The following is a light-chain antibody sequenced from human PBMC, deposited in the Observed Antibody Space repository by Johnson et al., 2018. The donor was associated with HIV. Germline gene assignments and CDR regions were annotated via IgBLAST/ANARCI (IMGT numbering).Light chain of an antibody. V-gene: IGLV1-51*01. Sequence: QSVLTQPPSVSAAPGQKVTISCSGNNSNFGNYYLSWYQHLPGTAPKLLIYDNHKRPSGIPDRFSDSKSGTSATLAITGLQAGDEADYYCGTWDTSLSAYVFGTGTKVTVL. CDR2: DNH. J-gene: IGLJ1*01. CDR1: NSNFGNYY. CDR3: GTWDTSLSAYV.